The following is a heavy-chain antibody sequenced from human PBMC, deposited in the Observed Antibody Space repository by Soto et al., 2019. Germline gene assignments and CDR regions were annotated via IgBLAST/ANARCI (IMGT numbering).Heavy chain of an antibody. CDR1: GYSFTSYW. J-gene: IGHJ4*02. CDR3: ATSRQDILTGYYTAILDY. CDR2: IYPGDSDT. V-gene: IGHV5-51*01. D-gene: IGHD3-9*01. Sequence: GESLKISCKGSGYSFTSYWIGWVRQMPGKGLEWMGIIYPGDSDTRYSPSFQGQVTISADKSISTAYLQWSSLKASDTAMYYCATSRQDILTGYYTAILDYWGQGTLVTYPQ.